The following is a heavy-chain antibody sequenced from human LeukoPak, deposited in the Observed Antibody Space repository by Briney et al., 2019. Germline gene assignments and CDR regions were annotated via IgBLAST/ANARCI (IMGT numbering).Heavy chain of an antibody. CDR1: GDSINGYY. Sequence: SETLSLTCTVSGDSINGYYWTWLRQPPGKGLEWIGHVYFSGSTNHNPSLKSRVTVSIDTSKNQFSLNLSSVTAADTAVYYCARATLVGYFSYFYMDVWGKGTTVTFSS. D-gene: IGHD1-26*01. V-gene: IGHV4-59*01. CDR3: ARATLVGYFSYFYMDV. CDR2: VYFSGST. J-gene: IGHJ6*03.